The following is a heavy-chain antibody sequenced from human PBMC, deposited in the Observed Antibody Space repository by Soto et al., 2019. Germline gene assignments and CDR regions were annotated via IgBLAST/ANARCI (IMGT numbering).Heavy chain of an antibody. CDR1: GGTFSSYA. J-gene: IGHJ6*02. CDR3: ARGLKIVVVITMPRENYYYGMDV. D-gene: IGHD3-22*01. Sequence: QVQLVQSGAEVKKPGSSVKVSCKASGGTFSSYAISWVRQAPGQGLEWMGGIIPIFGTANYAQKFQGRVTITADKSTSTAYVELSSLRSEDTAVYYCARGLKIVVVITMPRENYYYGMDVWGQGTTVTVSS. V-gene: IGHV1-69*06. CDR2: IIPIFGTA.